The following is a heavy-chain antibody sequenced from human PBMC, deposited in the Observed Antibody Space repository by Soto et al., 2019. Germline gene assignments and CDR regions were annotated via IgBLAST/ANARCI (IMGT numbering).Heavy chain of an antibody. J-gene: IGHJ2*01. CDR3: AKDGGFDYGFWYFEL. Sequence: PGGSLRLSCTASGFTFSSHAMTWVRQAPGKGLEWVAVTSYDGSTKYYADSVKGRFTISRDNYKNTLFLQMNSLRAEDAAVYYCAKDGGFDYGFWYFELWGRGTLVTVSS. CDR2: TSYDGSTK. V-gene: IGHV3-30-3*01. CDR1: GFTFSSHA. D-gene: IGHD4-17*01.